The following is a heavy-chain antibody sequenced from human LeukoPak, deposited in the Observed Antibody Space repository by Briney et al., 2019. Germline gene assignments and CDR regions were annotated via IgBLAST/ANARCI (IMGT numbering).Heavy chain of an antibody. Sequence: PSETLSLTCAVYGGSFSGYYWSWIRQPPGKGLEWIGEINHSGSTNYNPSLKSRVTISVDTSKNQFSLELSSVTAADTAVYYCATLSDQLLGGDYWGQGTLVTVSS. V-gene: IGHV4-34*01. CDR3: ATLSDQLLGGDY. J-gene: IGHJ4*02. D-gene: IGHD2-2*01. CDR2: INHSGST. CDR1: GGSFSGYY.